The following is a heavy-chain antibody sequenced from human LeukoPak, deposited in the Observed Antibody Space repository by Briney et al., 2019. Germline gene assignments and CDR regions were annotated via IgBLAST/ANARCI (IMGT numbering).Heavy chain of an antibody. D-gene: IGHD2-2*03. Sequence: GGSLRLSCAASGFTFSSYNMNWVRQAPGKGLEWLSSIKNSANFIYYADSVKGRFTISRDNAKNSLYLQMSSLRVEDTAVYDCARWNGDCSTTSCPYYYGMDVWGQGTTVTVSS. CDR2: IKNSANFI. CDR3: ARWNGDCSTTSCPYYYGMDV. CDR1: GFTFSSYN. V-gene: IGHV3-21*06. J-gene: IGHJ6*02.